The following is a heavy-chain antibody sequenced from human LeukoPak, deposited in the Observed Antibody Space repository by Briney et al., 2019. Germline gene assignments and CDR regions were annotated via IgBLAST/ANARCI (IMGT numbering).Heavy chain of an antibody. CDR3: ARDLMT. CDR2: ITYSGSI. J-gene: IGHJ4*02. V-gene: IGHV4-39*07. CDR1: GGSISSSSYY. Sequence: PSETLSLTCTVSGGSISSSSYYWTWIRQPPGKGLEWIGEITYSGSIYYKPSLKSRVTISVDTSKNQFSLKLNSVTAADTAMYYCARDLMTWGQGTLVAVSS.